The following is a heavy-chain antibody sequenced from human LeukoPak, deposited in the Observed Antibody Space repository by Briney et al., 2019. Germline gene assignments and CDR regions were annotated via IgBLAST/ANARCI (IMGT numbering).Heavy chain of an antibody. CDR3: ARGRKRVGYCSSTSCFPFDY. J-gene: IGHJ4*02. D-gene: IGHD2-2*03. CDR1: GYTFSSYT. CDR2: INPNSGGT. Sequence: ASVKVSCKASGYTFSSYTMNWVRQAPGQGLEWMGWINPNSGGTNYAQKFQGRVTMTRDTSISTAYMELSRLRSDDTAVYYCARGRKRVGYCSSTSCFPFDYWGQGTLVTVSS. V-gene: IGHV1-2*02.